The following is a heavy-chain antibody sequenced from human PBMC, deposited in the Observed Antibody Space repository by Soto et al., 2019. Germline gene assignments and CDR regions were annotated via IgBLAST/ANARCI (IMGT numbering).Heavy chain of an antibody. CDR1: GFTFSSYA. CDR2: ISGSGGST. J-gene: IGHJ3*02. D-gene: IGHD6-13*01. CDR3: AKDRGGRIAAAGTLAFDI. Sequence: EVQLLESGGGLVQPGGSLRLSCAASGFTFSSYAMSWVRQAPGKGLEWVSAISGSGGSTYYADSVKGRFTISRDNSKNTLYVQMNSLRAEDTAVYYCAKDRGGRIAAAGTLAFDIWGQGTMVTVSS. V-gene: IGHV3-23*01.